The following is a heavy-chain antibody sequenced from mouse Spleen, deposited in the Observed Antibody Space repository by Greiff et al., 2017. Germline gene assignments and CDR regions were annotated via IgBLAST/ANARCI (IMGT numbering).Heavy chain of an antibody. J-gene: IGHJ3*01. CDR1: GFTFSSYG. Sequence: EVMLVESGGDLVKPGGSLKLSCAASGFTFSSYGMSWVRQTPDKRLEWVATISSGGSYTYYPDSVKGRFTISRDNAKNTLYLQMSSLKSEDTAMYYCARHGYDPAWFADWGQGTLVTVSA. D-gene: IGHD2-14*01. CDR2: ISSGGSYT. CDR3: ARHGYDPAWFAD. V-gene: IGHV5-6*01.